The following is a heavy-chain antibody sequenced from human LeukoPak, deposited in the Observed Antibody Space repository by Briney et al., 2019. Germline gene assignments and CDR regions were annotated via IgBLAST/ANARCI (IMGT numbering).Heavy chain of an antibody. CDR3: ARENDRYGRIDY. V-gene: IGHV4-61*01. CDR2: VSYSGST. CDR1: GGSIRSTTYY. Sequence: SETLSLTCTVSGGSIRSTTYYWGWIRQPPGKGLEWIGYVSYSGSTDYNPSLKSRVIISIDTSKNQFSLRLSSVTAADTAVYYCARENDRYGRIDYWGQGTQVTVSS. J-gene: IGHJ4*02. D-gene: IGHD5-18*01.